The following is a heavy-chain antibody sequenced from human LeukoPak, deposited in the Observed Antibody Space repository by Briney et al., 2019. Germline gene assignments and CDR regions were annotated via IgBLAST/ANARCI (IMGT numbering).Heavy chain of an antibody. CDR3: AGQRNKLGIEVDIVVVPAALTAFDI. Sequence: SETLSLTCAVSGSALSSDDHFWRWLRQPPGRGLEWIGYIYHRGSTSYNPSLRSRVPVSLDKSRNQFSLKLSSVTAADTAVYYCAGQRNKLGIEVDIVVVPAALTAFDIWGQGTMVTVSS. V-gene: IGHV4-30-2*01. J-gene: IGHJ3*02. CDR1: GSALSSDDHF. D-gene: IGHD2-2*03. CDR2: IYHRGST.